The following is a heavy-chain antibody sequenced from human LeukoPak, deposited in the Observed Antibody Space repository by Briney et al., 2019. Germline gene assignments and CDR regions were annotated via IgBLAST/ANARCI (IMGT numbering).Heavy chain of an antibody. J-gene: IGHJ4*02. Sequence: GASVKVSCKASGYTFTSYGISWVRQAPGQGLEWMGWISAYNGNTNYAQKLQGRVTITTDTSTTTAYMHLSRLSSTHPAAPSFSRGHYYESSGYYKDWGQGTLVTVSS. V-gene: IGHV1-18*01. D-gene: IGHD3-22*01. CDR1: GYTFTSYG. CDR3: SRGHYYESSGYYKD. CDR2: ISAYNGNT.